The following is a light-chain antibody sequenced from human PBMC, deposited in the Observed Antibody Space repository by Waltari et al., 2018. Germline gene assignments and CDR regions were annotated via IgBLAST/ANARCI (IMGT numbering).Light chain of an antibody. J-gene: IGKJ5*01. V-gene: IGKV3-15*01. CDR2: EVS. CDR1: QSVSSN. Sequence: EIVMTQSPATLSVSPGERATLSCRASQSVSSNLAWYQQKPGQTPRLLIYEVSTRPTGIPARFSGSGSGTEFTLSISNLQSEDFAVYYCQQYNTWPPITFGQGTRLEIK. CDR3: QQYNTWPPIT.